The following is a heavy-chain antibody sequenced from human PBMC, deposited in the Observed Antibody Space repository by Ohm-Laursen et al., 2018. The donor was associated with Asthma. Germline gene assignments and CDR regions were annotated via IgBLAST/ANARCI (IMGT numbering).Heavy chain of an antibody. CDR2: ITSGRDII. J-gene: IGHJ4*02. CDR3: VRAPDYFSLFDS. D-gene: IGHD1-14*01. CDR1: GFYFSSFS. V-gene: IGHV3-48*01. Sequence: LSLTCAASGFYFSSFSMHWVRQAPGERPEWLAFITSGRDIIHYADSVEGRFTISRDNAKKLLYLQMKSLRVEDTAVYYCVRAPDYFSLFDSWGQGTLVTVSS.